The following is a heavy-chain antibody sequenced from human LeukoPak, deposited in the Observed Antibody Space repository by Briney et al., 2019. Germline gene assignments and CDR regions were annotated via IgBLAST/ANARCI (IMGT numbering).Heavy chain of an antibody. D-gene: IGHD6-13*01. CDR3: ARGSSSWYRYWYFDL. Sequence: ASVKVSCKASGYTFTSYGISWVRQAPGQGLEWMGWISAYNGSTNYAQKLQGRVTMTTDTSTSTAYMELRSLRSDDTAVYYCARGSSSWYRYWYFDLWGRGTLVTVSS. J-gene: IGHJ2*01. V-gene: IGHV1-18*01. CDR2: ISAYNGST. CDR1: GYTFTSYG.